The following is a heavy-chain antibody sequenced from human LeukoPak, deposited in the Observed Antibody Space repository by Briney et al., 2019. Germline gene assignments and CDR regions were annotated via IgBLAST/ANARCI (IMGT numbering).Heavy chain of an antibody. D-gene: IGHD2-15*01. J-gene: IGHJ4*02. CDR1: GFTFSSYG. V-gene: IGHV3-30*18. Sequence: PGGSLRLSCAASGFTFSSYGMHWVRQAPGKGLEWVAVISYDGSNKYYADSVKGRFTISRDNSKNTLYLQMNSLRAEDTAVYYCAKDRERYCSGGSCYSFDYWGQGTLVTVSS. CDR2: ISYDGSNK. CDR3: AKDRERYCSGGSCYSFDY.